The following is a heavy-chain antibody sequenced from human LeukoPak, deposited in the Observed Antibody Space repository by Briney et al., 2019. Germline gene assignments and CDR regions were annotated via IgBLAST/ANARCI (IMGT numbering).Heavy chain of an antibody. CDR1: GFSFGDYA. V-gene: IGHV3-49*04. CDR2: IRSKAYGGTT. CDR3: TRGATTPAYYYYMDV. D-gene: IGHD1-1*01. J-gene: IGHJ6*03. Sequence: PGGSLRLSCTASGFSFGDYAMSWVRQAPGKGLEWVGFIRSKAYGGTTEYAASVKGRFTISRDDSKSIAYLQMNSLKTEDTAVHYCTRGATTPAYYYYMDVWGKGTTVTVSS.